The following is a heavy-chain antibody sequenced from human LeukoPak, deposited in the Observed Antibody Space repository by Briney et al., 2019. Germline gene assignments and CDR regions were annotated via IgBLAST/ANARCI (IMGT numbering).Heavy chain of an antibody. D-gene: IGHD6-6*01. Sequence: ASVKVSCKASGYTFTSYDINWARQATGQGLEWMGWMNPNSGNTGYAQKFQGRVTMTRNTSISTAYMELSSLRSEDTAVYYCARPASIAARTNWFDPWGQGTLVTVSS. CDR2: MNPNSGNT. J-gene: IGHJ5*02. V-gene: IGHV1-8*01. CDR1: GYTFTSYD. CDR3: ARPASIAARTNWFDP.